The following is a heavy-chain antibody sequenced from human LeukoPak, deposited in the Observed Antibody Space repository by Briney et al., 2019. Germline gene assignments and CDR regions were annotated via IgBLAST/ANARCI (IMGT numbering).Heavy chain of an antibody. J-gene: IGHJ5*02. CDR2: IIPMFGTA. Sequence: VKVXXXASGGTFSNYAISWVRQAPGQGLEWMGGIIPMFGTANYAQKFQGRVTITADNSTSTAYMELSSLRSEDTAVYYCARVRWLRVPXFDPWGQGXLVTVSS. CDR3: ARVRWLRVPXFDP. CDR1: GGTFSNYA. V-gene: IGHV1-69*06. D-gene: IGHD5-24*01.